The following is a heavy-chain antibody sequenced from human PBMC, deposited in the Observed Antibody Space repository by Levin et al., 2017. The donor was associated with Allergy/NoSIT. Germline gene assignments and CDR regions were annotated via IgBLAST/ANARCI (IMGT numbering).Heavy chain of an antibody. Sequence: TSETLSLTCTVSGASISTYYWSWIRQSPGKGLEWIGYIYHNGDTRYNPSLKSRVTISVDTSKNQFSLKLNSVTAADTAVYHCARDGYNAIDSWGQGTLVTVSS. D-gene: IGHD5-24*01. CDR3: ARDGYNAIDS. V-gene: IGHV4-59*12. CDR2: IYHNGDT. J-gene: IGHJ4*02. CDR1: GASISTYY.